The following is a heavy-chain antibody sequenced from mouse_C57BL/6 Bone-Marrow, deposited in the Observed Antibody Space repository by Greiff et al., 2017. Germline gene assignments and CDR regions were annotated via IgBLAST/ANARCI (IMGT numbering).Heavy chain of an antibody. D-gene: IGHD1-1*01. CDR2: INPDSSTI. V-gene: IGHV4-1*01. CDR1: GIDFSRYW. CDR3: ARERITTVVATPYWYFDV. Sequence: EVQLHESGGGLVQPGGSLKLSCAASGIDFSRYWMSWVRRAPGKGLEWIGEINPDSSTINYAPSLKDKFIISRDNAKNTLYLQMSKVRSEDTALYYCARERITTVVATPYWYFDVWGTGTTVTVSS. J-gene: IGHJ1*03.